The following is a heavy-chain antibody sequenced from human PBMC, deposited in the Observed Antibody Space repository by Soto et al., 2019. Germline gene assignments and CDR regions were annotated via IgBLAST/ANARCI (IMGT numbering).Heavy chain of an antibody. Sequence: ASVKVSCKASGYTSTNYAIHWVRQAPAQGLEWLGWINSGNGNVKYSQTFQGRVTITRDTSANTAYMELSSLRSEDTAVYYCTRDECSGGSCYPSDHWGQGTLVTVSS. V-gene: IGHV1-3*01. CDR2: INSGNGNV. CDR1: GYTSTNYA. CDR3: TRDECSGGSCYPSDH. D-gene: IGHD2-15*01. J-gene: IGHJ4*02.